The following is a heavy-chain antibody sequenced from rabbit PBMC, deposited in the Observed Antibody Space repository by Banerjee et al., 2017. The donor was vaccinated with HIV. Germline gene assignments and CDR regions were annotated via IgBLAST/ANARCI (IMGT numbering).Heavy chain of an antibody. CDR3: ARDLHYADV. V-gene: IGHV1S45*01. J-gene: IGHJ3*01. Sequence: QEHLKESGGGLVQPGGSLKLSCKASGFTLSSYYMNWVRQAPGKGLEWIGCMNTGSGSTWYASWAKGRFTISKTSSTTVTLQMTSPTASDTATYFCARDLHYADVWGQGTLVTVS. CDR2: MNTGSGST. CDR1: GFTLSSYYM. D-gene: IGHD4-2*01.